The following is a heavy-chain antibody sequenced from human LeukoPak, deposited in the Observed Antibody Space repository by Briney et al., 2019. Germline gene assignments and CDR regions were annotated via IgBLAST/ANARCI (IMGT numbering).Heavy chain of an antibody. Sequence: SETLSLTCTVSGGSISSYYWSWIRQPAGKGLEWIGRIYTSGSTNYNPSLKSRVTMSVDTSKNQFSLKLSSVTAADTAVYYCARDLVVPAASGYFDYWGQGTLVTVSP. J-gene: IGHJ4*02. CDR2: IYTSGST. CDR3: ARDLVVPAASGYFDY. V-gene: IGHV4-4*07. CDR1: GGSISSYY. D-gene: IGHD2-2*01.